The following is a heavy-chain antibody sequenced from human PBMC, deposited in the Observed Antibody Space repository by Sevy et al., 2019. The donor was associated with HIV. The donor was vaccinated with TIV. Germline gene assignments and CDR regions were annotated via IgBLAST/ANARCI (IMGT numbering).Heavy chain of an antibody. CDR2: ISAYNGNT. V-gene: IGHV1-18*01. D-gene: IGHD2-15*01. CDR1: GYTFTSYG. J-gene: IGHJ4*02. Sequence: ASVKVSCKASGYTFTSYGISWVRQAPGQGLEWMGWISAYNGNTNYAQKLQGRVTMTTDTSTSTAYMGLRSLRSDDTAVYYCARDLRYIVVVVAATHPYFDYWGQGTLVTVSS. CDR3: ARDLRYIVVVVAATHPYFDY.